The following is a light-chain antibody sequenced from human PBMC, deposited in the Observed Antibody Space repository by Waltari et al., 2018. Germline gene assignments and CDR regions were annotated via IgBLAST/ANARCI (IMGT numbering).Light chain of an antibody. CDR3: QSYDSSLSGVV. V-gene: IGLV1-40*01. CDR1: TSTMRAGYV. Sequence: QSVLTQPPSVSGAPGPRVTISFPGTTSTMRAGYVLPGDQQLPGTAPKLLIYGNSNRPSGVPDRFSGSKSGTSASLAITGLQAEDEADYYCQSYDSSLSGVVFGGGTKLTVL. CDR2: GNS. J-gene: IGLJ2*01.